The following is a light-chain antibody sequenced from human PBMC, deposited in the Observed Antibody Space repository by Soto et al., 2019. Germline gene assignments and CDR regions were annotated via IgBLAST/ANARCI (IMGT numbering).Light chain of an antibody. V-gene: IGKV3D-20*01. CDR2: DAS. Sequence: RATLSCGVGQHVSRSDLAWYQQKPGLAPKRLIYDASSRATGIPDRFSGSGSGTEFTLTISRLQPEDFAAYYCLHYSSSSEAFGQGTKVDIK. J-gene: IGKJ1*01. CDR1: QHVSRSD. CDR3: LHYSSSSEA.